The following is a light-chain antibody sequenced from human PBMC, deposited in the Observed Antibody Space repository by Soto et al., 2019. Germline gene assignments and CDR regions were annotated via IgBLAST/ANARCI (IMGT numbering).Light chain of an antibody. V-gene: IGKV3-20*01. CDR2: GAS. CDR3: QQYCSSPWT. CDR1: QSVSSNY. Sequence: EIVLTQSPGTLSLSPGERATLSCRASQSVSSNYLAWYQQKPGQAPRPLIYGASSRATGIPDRFSGSGAGTDFTRTISRLESEDFAVYYCQQYCSSPWTFGQGNKVQIK. J-gene: IGKJ1*01.